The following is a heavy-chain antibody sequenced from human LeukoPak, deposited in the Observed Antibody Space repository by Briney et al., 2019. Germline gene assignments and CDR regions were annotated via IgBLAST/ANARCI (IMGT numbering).Heavy chain of an antibody. V-gene: IGHV1-69*13. CDR2: IIPIFGTA. Sequence: ASVKVSCKASGGTFSSYAISWVRQAPGQGLEWMGGIIPIFGTANYAQKFQGRVTITADESTSTAYMELSSLRSEDTAVYYCARDDYGDKYYFDYWGQGTLVTVSS. D-gene: IGHD4-17*01. CDR3: ARDDYGDKYYFDY. J-gene: IGHJ4*02. CDR1: GGTFSSYA.